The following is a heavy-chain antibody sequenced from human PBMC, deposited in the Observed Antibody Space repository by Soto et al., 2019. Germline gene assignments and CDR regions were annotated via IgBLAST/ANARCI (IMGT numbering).Heavy chain of an antibody. CDR1: GFTFSNFA. V-gene: IGHV3-23*01. CDR3: VKTLYSISGYADAFDI. J-gene: IGHJ3*02. Sequence: EVQLLESGGGLVQPGGSLRLSCAASGFTFSNFAMSWVRQAPGKGLEWVSGFSGSGGSTHYADSVKGRFTISRDNSKNTLDLQMNSLRADDTAVYSCVKTLYSISGYADAFDIWGQGTMVTVSS. D-gene: IGHD6-13*01. CDR2: FSGSGGST.